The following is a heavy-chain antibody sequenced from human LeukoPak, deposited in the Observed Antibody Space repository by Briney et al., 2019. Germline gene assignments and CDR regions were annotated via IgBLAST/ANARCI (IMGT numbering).Heavy chain of an antibody. CDR2: IYYSGST. D-gene: IGHD5-24*01. V-gene: IGHV4-59*12. CDR3: ASLIVGGDGYSFRDFYFDY. J-gene: IGHJ4*02. CDR1: GGSISSYY. Sequence: SETLSLTCTVSGGSISSYYWSWIRQPPGKGLEWIGYIYYSGSTNYNPSLKSRVTMSVDTSKNQFSLMLSSVTAADTAVFYCASLIVGGDGYSFRDFYFDYWGQGTLVTVSS.